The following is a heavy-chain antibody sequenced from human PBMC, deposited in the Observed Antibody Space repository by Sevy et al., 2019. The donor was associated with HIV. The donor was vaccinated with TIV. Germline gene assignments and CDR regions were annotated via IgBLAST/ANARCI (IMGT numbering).Heavy chain of an antibody. CDR2: ISYDGSNK. Sequence: GGSLRLSCAASGFSFSWYWMSWVRQAPGKGLEWVAVISYDGSNKYYADSVKGRFTISRDNSKNTLYLQMNSLRAEDTAVYYCAKQIEDIVVVVAATNYYYGMDVWGQGTTVTVSS. CDR3: AKQIEDIVVVVAATNYYYGMDV. CDR1: GFSFSWYW. V-gene: IGHV3-30*18. J-gene: IGHJ6*02. D-gene: IGHD2-15*01.